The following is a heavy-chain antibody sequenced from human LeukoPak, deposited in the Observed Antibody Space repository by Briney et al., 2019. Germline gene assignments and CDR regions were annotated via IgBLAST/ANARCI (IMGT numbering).Heavy chain of an antibody. CDR3: ARLRSDSSGWYYYYYYYMDV. V-gene: IGHV4-34*01. D-gene: IGHD6-19*01. Sequence: SETLSLTCAVYGGSFSGYYWSWIRQPPGKGLEWIGEINHSGSTNYNPSLKSRATISGDTSKNQFSLKLISVTAADTAVYYCARLRSDSSGWYYYYYYYMDVWGKGTTVTISS. CDR1: GGSFSGYY. CDR2: INHSGST. J-gene: IGHJ6*03.